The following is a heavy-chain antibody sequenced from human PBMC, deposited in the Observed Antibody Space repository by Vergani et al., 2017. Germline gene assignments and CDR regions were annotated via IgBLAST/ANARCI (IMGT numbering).Heavy chain of an antibody. J-gene: IGHJ4*02. CDR2: ISYDGSNK. Sequence: QVQLVESGGGVVQPGRSLRLSCAASGFTFSSYAMHRVRQAPGKGLEWVAVISYDGSNKYYADSVKGRFTISRDNSKNTLYLQMNSLRAEDTAVYYCARDLRGVAARIFDYWGQGTLVTVSS. V-gene: IGHV3-30-3*01. D-gene: IGHD6-6*01. CDR3: ARDLRGVAARIFDY. CDR1: GFTFSSYA.